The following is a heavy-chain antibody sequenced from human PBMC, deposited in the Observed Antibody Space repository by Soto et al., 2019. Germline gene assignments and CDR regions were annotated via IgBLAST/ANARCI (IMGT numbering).Heavy chain of an antibody. D-gene: IGHD3-10*01. V-gene: IGHV4-39*01. CDR3: ATVWFGESQH. CDR2: IYYSGSA. CDR1: GGSISSSYY. Sequence: QLQLQESGPGLVKPSETLSLTCSVSGGSISSSYYWGWIRQPPGKGLEWIGSIYYSGSAYYNPSLKSRVTISVDTSKNQFSLKRSSVTAADTAVYCCATVWFGESQHWGQGTLVTVSS. J-gene: IGHJ1*01.